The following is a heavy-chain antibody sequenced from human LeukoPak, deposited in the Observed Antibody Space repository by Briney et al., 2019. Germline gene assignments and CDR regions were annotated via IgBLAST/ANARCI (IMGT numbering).Heavy chain of an antibody. CDR2: INWNGGST. V-gene: IGHV3-20*04. D-gene: IGHD6-19*01. CDR1: GFTFSSYG. CDR3: ARDIVLIAVAVRGSFDI. Sequence: GGSLRLSCAASGFTFSSYGMNWVRQVPGKGLEWVSGINWNGGSTGYADSVKGRFTISRDNAKNSLYLQMNSLRAEDTALYYCARDIVLIAVAVRGSFDIWGQGTMVTVSS. J-gene: IGHJ3*02.